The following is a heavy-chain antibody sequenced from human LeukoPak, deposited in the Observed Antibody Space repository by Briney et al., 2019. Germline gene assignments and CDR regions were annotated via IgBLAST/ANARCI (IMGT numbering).Heavy chain of an antibody. Sequence: GGSLRLSCAASGFTFTNAWMSWVRQAPGKGLEWVGRIKSKTDGGTTDYAAPVKGRLTISRDDSKNTLYLQMNSLKTEDTAVYYCTTYLRSSGGFDYWGQGTLVTVSS. CDR3: TTYLRSSGGFDY. J-gene: IGHJ4*02. CDR1: GFTFTNAW. CDR2: IKSKTDGGTT. D-gene: IGHD6-6*01. V-gene: IGHV3-15*01.